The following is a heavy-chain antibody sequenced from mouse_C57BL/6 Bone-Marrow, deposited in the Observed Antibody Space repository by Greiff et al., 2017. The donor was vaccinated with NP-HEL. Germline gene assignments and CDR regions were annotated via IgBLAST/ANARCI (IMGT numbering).Heavy chain of an antibody. CDR3: ARKAYYGRSYEFAY. CDR1: GYTFTTYW. V-gene: IGHV1-50*01. CDR2: IDPSDGYT. J-gene: IGHJ3*01. D-gene: IGHD1-1*01. Sequence: QVQLQQPGAELVKPGASVKLSCKASGYTFTTYWMQWVKQRPGQGLEWIGEIDPSDGYTNYNQKFKGQATLTVDTSSSTAYMQLSSLTSEDSAVYYCARKAYYGRSYEFAYWGQGTLVTVSA.